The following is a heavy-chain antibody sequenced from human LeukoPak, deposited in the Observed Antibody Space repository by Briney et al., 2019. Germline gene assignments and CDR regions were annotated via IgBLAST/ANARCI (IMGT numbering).Heavy chain of an antibody. CDR2: ISAYNGNT. Sequence: ASVKVSCKASGYTFTGYGVSWVRQAPGQGLEWMGWISAYNGNTNYAQKLQGRVTMTTDTSTSTAYMELRSLRPDDTAVYYCAREIGYSSSWDFDYWGQGTLVTVSS. CDR1: GYTFTGYG. V-gene: IGHV1-18*01. D-gene: IGHD6-13*01. CDR3: AREIGYSSSWDFDY. J-gene: IGHJ4*02.